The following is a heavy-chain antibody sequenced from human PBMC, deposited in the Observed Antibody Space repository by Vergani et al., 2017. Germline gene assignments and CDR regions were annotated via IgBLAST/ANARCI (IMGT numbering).Heavy chain of an antibody. Sequence: EVQLVESGGGLVQPGGSLRLSCAASGFTFSIYWMSWVRQAPGKGLEWVANIKQDGLGKDYVDSVKGRLTISRDNAKNSLYLQMNSLRAEDTAVYYGAIPLWWGQGTLVTVSS. CDR1: GFTFSIYW. V-gene: IGHV3-7*01. CDR3: AIPLW. CDR2: IKQDGLGK. D-gene: IGHD2/OR15-2a*01. J-gene: IGHJ4*02.